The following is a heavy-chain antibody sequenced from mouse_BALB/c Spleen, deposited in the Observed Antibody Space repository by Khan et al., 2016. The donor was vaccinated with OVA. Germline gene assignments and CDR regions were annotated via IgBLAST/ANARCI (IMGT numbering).Heavy chain of an antibody. CDR3: ARQAYYHYNIMDY. CDR1: GFSLTYYG. J-gene: IGHJ4*01. D-gene: IGHD2-10*01. V-gene: IGHV2-6-1*01. Sequence: QVRLQQSEPVLPAPSQSLSITCTISGFSLTYYGVHWVRPPTGKGLEWLVVIWNDGTTTYTSALKSKQTITKDNSQIQVILYMNSLHTDDTAIYFCARQAYYHYNIMDYWGQGTTVTVSS. CDR2: IWNDGTT.